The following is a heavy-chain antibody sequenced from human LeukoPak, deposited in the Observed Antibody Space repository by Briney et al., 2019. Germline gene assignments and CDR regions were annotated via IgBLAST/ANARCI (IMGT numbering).Heavy chain of an antibody. V-gene: IGHV3-48*02. CDR2: IGPGSNTI. CDR1: GFTFSSYS. CDR3: ARAADSSSPDY. D-gene: IGHD6-13*01. Sequence: PGGSLRLSCAASGFTFSSYSMNWARQAPGKGLEWVSYIGPGSNTIYYAASVKGRFTVSRDNAKNSRYLQMNSLRDEDTTVYHCARAADSSSPDYWGQGTLVTVSS. J-gene: IGHJ4*02.